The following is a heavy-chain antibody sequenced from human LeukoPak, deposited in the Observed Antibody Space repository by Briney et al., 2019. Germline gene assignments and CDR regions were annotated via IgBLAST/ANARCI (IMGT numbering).Heavy chain of an antibody. Sequence: TGGSLRLSCAASGFTFSSYGMHWVRQAPGKGLEWVAVISYDGSNNYYADSVKGRFTISRDNSKNTLYLQMNSRRAEDTAVYYCAKYLAHSSGWLLDAFDIWGQGTMVTVSS. V-gene: IGHV3-30*18. J-gene: IGHJ3*02. CDR1: GFTFSSYG. CDR3: AKYLAHSSGWLLDAFDI. CDR2: ISYDGSNN. D-gene: IGHD6-19*01.